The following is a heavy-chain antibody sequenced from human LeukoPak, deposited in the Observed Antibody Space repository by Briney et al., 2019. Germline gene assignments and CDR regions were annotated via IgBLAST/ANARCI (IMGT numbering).Heavy chain of an antibody. J-gene: IGHJ1*01. CDR2: INAGNGNT. V-gene: IGHV1-3*01. D-gene: IGHD6-19*01. Sequence: ASVKVSCKASGYTFTSYAMHWVRQAPGQRLEWMGWINAGNGNTKYSQKFQGRVTITRDTSASTAYMELSSLRSEDTAVYYCARSLSGWRHEYFQHWGQGTLVTVSS. CDR1: GYTFTSYA. CDR3: ARSLSGWRHEYFQH.